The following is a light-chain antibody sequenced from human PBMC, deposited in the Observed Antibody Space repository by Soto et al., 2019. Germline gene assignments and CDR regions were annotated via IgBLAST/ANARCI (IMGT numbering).Light chain of an antibody. Sequence: QSVLTQPPSASGTPGQRVTIACSGSSSNIGSTTVKWYQQLPGTAPKLLIYNNNQRPSGVPDRFSGSKSGTSASLAISGLHSEDEADYYCAAWDDILNGVVFGGGTKLTVL. V-gene: IGLV1-44*01. CDR1: SSNIGSTT. CDR2: NNN. CDR3: AAWDDILNGVV. J-gene: IGLJ3*02.